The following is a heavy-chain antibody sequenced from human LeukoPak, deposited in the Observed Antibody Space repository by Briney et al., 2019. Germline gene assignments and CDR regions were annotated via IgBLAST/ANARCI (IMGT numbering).Heavy chain of an antibody. Sequence: ASVKVSCKASGYTFTSYYMHWVRQAPGQGLEWMGIINPSGGSTSYAQKFQGRVTMTRDTSTSTVYMELSSLRSEDTAVYYCARDLYCSGGSCLYHFDYWGQGTLVTVSS. CDR3: ARDLYCSGGSCLYHFDY. CDR2: INPSGGST. D-gene: IGHD2-15*01. J-gene: IGHJ4*02. V-gene: IGHV1-46*03. CDR1: GYTFTSYY.